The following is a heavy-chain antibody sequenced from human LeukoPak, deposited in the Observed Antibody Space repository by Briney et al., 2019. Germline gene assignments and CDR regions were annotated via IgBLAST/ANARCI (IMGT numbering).Heavy chain of an antibody. CDR3: ASLYGMDV. CDR2: INHSGST. J-gene: IGHJ6*02. CDR1: GGSFSGYY. V-gene: IGHV4-34*01. Sequence: SETLSLTCAVYGGSFSGYYWSWIRQPPGKGLEWIGEINHSGSTNYNPSLKSRVTISVDTSKNQFSLKLSSVTAADTAVYYCASLYGMDVWGQGTTVTVSS.